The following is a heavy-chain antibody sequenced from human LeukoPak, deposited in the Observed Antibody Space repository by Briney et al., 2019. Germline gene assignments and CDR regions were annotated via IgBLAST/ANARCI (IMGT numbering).Heavy chain of an antibody. Sequence: GESLKISCKASGYTFTNYWIAWVRQMPGKGLEWMGIVYPGDSDTRYSPSFQGQVTISADKSISTAYLQWSSLKASDTGIYYCARRSEDQLVPLYDYWAQGTLVTVSS. CDR1: GYTFTNYW. J-gene: IGHJ4*02. CDR2: VYPGDSDT. V-gene: IGHV5-51*01. CDR3: ARRSEDQLVPLYDY. D-gene: IGHD1-1*01.